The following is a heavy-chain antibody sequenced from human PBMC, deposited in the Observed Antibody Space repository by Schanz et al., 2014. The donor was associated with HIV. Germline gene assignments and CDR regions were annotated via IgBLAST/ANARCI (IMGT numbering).Heavy chain of an antibody. J-gene: IGHJ6*02. CDR1: GFTFSSYA. CDR3: AKDDAGYISSWHYYYYYGMDV. Sequence: EVQLLESGGGLVQPGGSLRLSCAASGFTFSSYAMSWVRQAPGKGLEWVSAISGSGGSTYYADSVKGRFTISRDNSKNTLYLQMNSLRAEDTAVYYCAKDDAGYISSWHYYYYYGMDVWGQGTTVTVSS. D-gene: IGHD6-13*01. CDR2: ISGSGGST. V-gene: IGHV3-23*01.